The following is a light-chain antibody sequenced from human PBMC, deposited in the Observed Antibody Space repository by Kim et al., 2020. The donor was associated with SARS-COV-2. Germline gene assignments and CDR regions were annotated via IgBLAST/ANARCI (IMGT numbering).Light chain of an antibody. V-gene: IGLV2-11*01. J-gene: IGLJ2*01. CDR2: DVT. Sequence: PGQAVTIACTGASNNIGFYNYVSWYQHHPGRAPKLIIYDVTKRPSGVPDRFSGSKSGNTASLTVSGLQSEDEADYYCCSYAGDYVIFGGGTQLTVL. CDR1: SNNIGFYNY. CDR3: CSYAGDYVI.